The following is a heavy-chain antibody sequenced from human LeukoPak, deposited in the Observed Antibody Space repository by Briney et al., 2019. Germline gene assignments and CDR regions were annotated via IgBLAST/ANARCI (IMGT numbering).Heavy chain of an antibody. CDR2: IYTSGST. Sequence: SQTLSLTCTVSGGSISSGSYYWSWIRQPAGKGLEWIGRIYTSGSTNYNPSLKSRVTISVDTSKNQFSLKLSSVTAADTAVYYCARDLRFRKTVGYCSSTSCYTHAFDIWGQGTMVTVSS. V-gene: IGHV4-61*02. J-gene: IGHJ3*02. CDR1: GGSISSGSYY. D-gene: IGHD2-2*02. CDR3: ARDLRFRKTVGYCSSTSCYTHAFDI.